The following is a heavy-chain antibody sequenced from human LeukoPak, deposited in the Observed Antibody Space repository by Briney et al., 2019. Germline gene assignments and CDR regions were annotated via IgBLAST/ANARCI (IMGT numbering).Heavy chain of an antibody. J-gene: IGHJ4*02. D-gene: IGHD4-23*01. V-gene: IGHV3-23*01. CDR1: GFTFSSYA. CDR3: ASSPPTGITVSYFDY. CDR2: LSDSGASK. Sequence: GGSLRLSCAASGFTFSSYAMTWVRQAPGKGLEWVSALSDSGASKYYADSVKGRFTISRDNSKNTLYLQTNSLTADDTAVYYCASSPPTGITVSYFDYWGPGTLVTVSS.